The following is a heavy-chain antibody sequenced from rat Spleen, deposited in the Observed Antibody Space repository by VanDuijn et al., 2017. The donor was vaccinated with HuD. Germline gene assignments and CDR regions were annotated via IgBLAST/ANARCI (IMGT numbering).Heavy chain of an antibody. J-gene: IGHJ2*01. D-gene: IGHD1-11*01. V-gene: IGHV5-22*01. CDR3: ARVGWAYGGSFDY. CDR1: GFTFSNYY. Sequence: EVQLVESGGGLVQPGRSMKLSCAALGFTFSNYYMAWVRQAPTEGLEWVATISYDDSRTYYRDSVKGRFSISRDDAKSTLYLQMSSLKTEDTATYYCARVGWAYGGSFDYWGQGVMVTVSS. CDR2: ISYDDSRT.